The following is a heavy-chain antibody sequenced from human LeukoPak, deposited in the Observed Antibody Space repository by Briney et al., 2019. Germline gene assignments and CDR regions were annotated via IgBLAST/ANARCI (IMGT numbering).Heavy chain of an antibody. V-gene: IGHV3-9*01. CDR3: AKGGEWELLDYYYYMDV. CDR2: IKWDSGTI. J-gene: IGHJ6*03. D-gene: IGHD1-26*01. Sequence: PGRSLRLSCAASGFTFDDYAMHWVRQAPGKGLEWVSGIKWDSGTIGYVDSVKGRFTISRDNSKNTLYLQMNSLRAEDTAVYYCAKGGEWELLDYYYYMDVWGKGTTVTVSS. CDR1: GFTFDDYA.